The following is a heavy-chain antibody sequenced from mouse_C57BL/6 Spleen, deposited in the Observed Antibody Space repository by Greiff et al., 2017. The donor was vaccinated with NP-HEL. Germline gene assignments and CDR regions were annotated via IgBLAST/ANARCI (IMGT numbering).Heavy chain of an antibody. V-gene: IGHV1-81*01. CDR3: ARPLGSSEDYFDY. J-gene: IGHJ2*01. CDR1: GYTFTSYG. Sequence: QVQLQQSGAELAKPGASVKLSCKASGYTFTSYGISWVKQRTGQGLEWIGEIYPRSGNTYYNEKFKGKATLTADKSSSTAYMELRSLTSEDSAVYFCARPLGSSEDYFDYWGQGTTLTVSS. CDR2: IYPRSGNT. D-gene: IGHD1-1*01.